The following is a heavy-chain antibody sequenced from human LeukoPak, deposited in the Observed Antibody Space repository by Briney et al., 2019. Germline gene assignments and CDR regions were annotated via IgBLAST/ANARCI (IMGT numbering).Heavy chain of an antibody. Sequence: SETLSLTCAVYGGSFSGYYWSWIRQPPGKGLEWIGEINHSGSTNYNPSLKSRVTISVDTSKNQFSLKLSSVTAADTAVYYCATLGDYYYGMDVWGQGTTVTVSS. CDR3: ATLGDYYYGMDV. CDR1: GGSFSGYY. V-gene: IGHV4-34*01. CDR2: INHSGST. J-gene: IGHJ6*02. D-gene: IGHD3-16*01.